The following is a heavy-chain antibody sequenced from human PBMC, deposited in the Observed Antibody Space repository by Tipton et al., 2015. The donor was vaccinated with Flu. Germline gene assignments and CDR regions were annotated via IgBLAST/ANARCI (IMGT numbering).Heavy chain of an antibody. CDR1: GFSFSTHA. V-gene: IGHV3-64*02. CDR2: VGSDGGNT. CDR3: AKDMYYYDGSGPTSDAFDF. D-gene: IGHD3-22*01. Sequence: SLRLSCVASGFSFSTHAMHWVRQAPGKGLEYVSAVGSDGGNTYYADSVKGRFTISRDNSKNTLYLQMNSLRAEDTAVYYCAKDMYYYDGSGPTSDAFDFWGQGTLVPVSS. J-gene: IGHJ3*01.